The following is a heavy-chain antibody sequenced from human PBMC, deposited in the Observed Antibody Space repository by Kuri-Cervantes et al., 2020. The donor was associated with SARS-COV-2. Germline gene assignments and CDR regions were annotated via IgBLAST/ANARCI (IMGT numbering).Heavy chain of an antibody. CDR2: ISAYNDNT. V-gene: IGHV1-18*01. D-gene: IGHD3-10*01. CDR1: GYTFTSYG. CDR3: ARDAPMVRGAPHDY. Sequence: ASVKVSCKASGYTFTSYGISWVRQAPGQGLEWMGWISAYNDNTIYAQKLQGRVTMTTDTSTSTAYMELRSLRSDGTAVYYCARDAPMVRGAPHDYWGQGTLVTVSS. J-gene: IGHJ4*02.